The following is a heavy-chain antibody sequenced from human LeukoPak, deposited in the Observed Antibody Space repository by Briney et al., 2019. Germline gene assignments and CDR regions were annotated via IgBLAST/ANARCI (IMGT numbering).Heavy chain of an antibody. J-gene: IGHJ4*02. CDR3: AKPSSSPGY. CDR2: ISGSGGST. V-gene: IGHV3-23*01. Sequence: GGSLRLSCEASGYIFSSYWMHWVRQAPGKGLEWVSAISGSGGSTYYAESVKGRFTISRDNSKNTLYLQMNSLRAEDTAVYYCAKPSSSPGYWGQGTLVTVSS. D-gene: IGHD6-13*01. CDR1: GYIFSSYW.